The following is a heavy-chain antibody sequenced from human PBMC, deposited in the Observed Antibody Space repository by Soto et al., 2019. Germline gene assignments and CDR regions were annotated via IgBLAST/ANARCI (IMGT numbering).Heavy chain of an antibody. CDR2: INGHSGVT. CDR1: GFIFTGYY. Sequence: QVQLVQSGPEVTKPGASVKVSCKASGFIFTGYYIHWVRQAPGQRLEWMGWINGHSGVTSYSQTFQGRVTMTRDTPTTTAYMELSSLTSDDTAVYYCVREASYYDSRGFDTWGQGTLVTVSS. V-gene: IGHV1-2*02. CDR3: VREASYYDSRGFDT. J-gene: IGHJ5*02. D-gene: IGHD3-22*01.